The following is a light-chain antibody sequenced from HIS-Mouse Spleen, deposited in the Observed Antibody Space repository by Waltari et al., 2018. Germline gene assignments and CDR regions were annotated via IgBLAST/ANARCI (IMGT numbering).Light chain of an antibody. CDR3: QKYNSAPVTLT. J-gene: IGKJ4*01. Sequence: DIQMTQSPSSLSASVGDRVTITCRASQGISNYLAWYQQKPGKVPKLLIYAASTLQSGVPSRFSGSGSGTDFTLTISSLQPEDVATYYCQKYNSAPVTLTFGGGTKVEI. CDR1: QGISNY. CDR2: AAS. V-gene: IGKV1-27*01.